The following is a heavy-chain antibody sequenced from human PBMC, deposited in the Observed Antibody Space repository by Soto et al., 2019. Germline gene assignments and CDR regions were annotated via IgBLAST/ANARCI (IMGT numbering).Heavy chain of an antibody. D-gene: IGHD3-3*01. V-gene: IGHV3-11*01. CDR2: IDTSGTKI. CDR1: GYTFSDYY. J-gene: IGHJ4*01. CDR3: ASHYDMWSGYLAPVDY. Sequence: QVQLVESGGDLVKPGGSLRLSCAASGYTFSDYYMSWIRQAPGKGLEWISYIDTSGTKIYYAYSVKGRFTITRDNAKKSLYLEMNSLRDEATDVDYCASHYDMWSGYLAPVDYWGHGTLVTVSS.